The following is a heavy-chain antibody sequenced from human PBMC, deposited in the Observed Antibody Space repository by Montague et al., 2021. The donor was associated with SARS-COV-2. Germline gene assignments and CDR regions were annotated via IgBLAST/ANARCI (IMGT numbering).Heavy chain of an antibody. CDR2: IYYSGST. J-gene: IGHJ4*02. CDR3: ARQSGRLWGIAVAGAFDY. CDR1: GGSISSSSYY. V-gene: IGHV4-39*01. Sequence: SETLSLTCTVSGGSISSSSYYWGWIRQPPGKGLEWIGSIYYSGSTYYNPSLKSRVTISVDTSKNQFSLKLSSVTAADTAVYCCARQSGRLWGIAVAGAFDYWGQGTLVTVSS. D-gene: IGHD6-19*01.